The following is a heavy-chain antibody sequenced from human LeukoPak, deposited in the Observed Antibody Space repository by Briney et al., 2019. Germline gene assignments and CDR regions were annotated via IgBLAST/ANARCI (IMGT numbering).Heavy chain of an antibody. D-gene: IGHD1-26*01. Sequence: GGSLRLSCAASGFTFSSYAMHWVRQAPGKGLEWVAVISYDGSNKYYADSAKGRFTISRDNSKNTLYLQMNSLRAEDTAVYYCARDPDSGSYTGDAFDIWGQGTMVTVSS. CDR1: GFTFSSYA. V-gene: IGHV3-30-3*01. CDR2: ISYDGSNK. CDR3: ARDPDSGSYTGDAFDI. J-gene: IGHJ3*02.